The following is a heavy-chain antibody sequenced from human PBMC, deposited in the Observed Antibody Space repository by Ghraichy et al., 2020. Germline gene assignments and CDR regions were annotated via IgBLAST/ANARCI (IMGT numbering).Heavy chain of an antibody. CDR3: VADSPVPLAQIDY. Sequence: GGSLRLSCAASGFTFSSAWMSWVRQAPGKGLEWVGRFRAKTDGGTTEYAAPMKGRFTISRDDSKNTLYLQMNNLKTEDTAVYYCVADSPVPLAQIDYWGQGTLVTVSS. D-gene: IGHD2-2*01. CDR2: FRAKTDGGTT. CDR1: GFTFSSAW. J-gene: IGHJ4*02. V-gene: IGHV3-15*01.